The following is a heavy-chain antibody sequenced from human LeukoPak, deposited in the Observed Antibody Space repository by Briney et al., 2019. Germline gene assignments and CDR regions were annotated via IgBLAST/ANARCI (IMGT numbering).Heavy chain of an antibody. Sequence: SETLSLTCTVSGGSISSSSYYWGWIRQPPGKGLEWIGSIDYSGTTSHNPSLKSRVTISVDTSKNQFSLKLSSVTAADTAVYYCARGVWSGYFDAFDIWGQGTMVTVSS. V-gene: IGHV4-39*07. D-gene: IGHD3-3*01. CDR1: GGSISSSSYY. CDR2: IDYSGTT. J-gene: IGHJ3*02. CDR3: ARGVWSGYFDAFDI.